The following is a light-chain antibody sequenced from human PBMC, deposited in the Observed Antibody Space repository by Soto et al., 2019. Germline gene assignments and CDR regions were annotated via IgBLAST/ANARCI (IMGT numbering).Light chain of an antibody. Sequence: QSVLTQPASVSGSPGQSITISCTGTSSDVGGYNYVSWYQQHPGKAPKLILYNVINRPSGISSRFSGSKSGNTASLTVSGLQAEDEADYYCCSYTSSTTGVFGGGTKLTVL. CDR1: SSDVGGYNY. V-gene: IGLV2-14*03. CDR2: NVI. CDR3: CSYTSSTTGV. J-gene: IGLJ3*02.